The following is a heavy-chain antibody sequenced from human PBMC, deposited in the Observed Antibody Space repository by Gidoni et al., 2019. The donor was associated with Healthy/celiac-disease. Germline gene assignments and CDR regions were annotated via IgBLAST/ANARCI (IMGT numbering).Heavy chain of an antibody. CDR1: GYTLPELS. CDR2: FDPEDGET. Sequence: QVQLVQSGAEVKKPGASVKVSCKVSGYTLPELSMHWVRQAPGKGLEWMGGFDPEDGETIYAQKFQGRVTMTEDTSTDTAYMELSSLRSEDTAVYYCATASGGYSGYDYDPRPPPPENYYYYGMDVWGQGTTVTVSS. D-gene: IGHD5-12*01. J-gene: IGHJ6*02. CDR3: ATASGGYSGYDYDPRPPPPENYYYYGMDV. V-gene: IGHV1-24*01.